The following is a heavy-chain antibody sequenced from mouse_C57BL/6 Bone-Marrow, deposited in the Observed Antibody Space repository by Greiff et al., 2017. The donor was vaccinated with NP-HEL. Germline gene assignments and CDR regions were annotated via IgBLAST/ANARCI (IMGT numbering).Heavy chain of an antibody. CDR3: AREGYYGSSSYYYAMDY. V-gene: IGHV1-64*01. CDR1: GYTFTSYW. CDR2: IHPNSGST. J-gene: IGHJ4*01. Sequence: QVQLKQPGAELVKPGASVKLSCKASGYTFTSYWMHWVKQRPGQGLEWIGMIHPNSGSTNYNEKFKSKAKLPVDKSSSTAYMQLSSLTSEDSAVYYCAREGYYGSSSYYYAMDYWGQGTSVTVSS. D-gene: IGHD1-1*01.